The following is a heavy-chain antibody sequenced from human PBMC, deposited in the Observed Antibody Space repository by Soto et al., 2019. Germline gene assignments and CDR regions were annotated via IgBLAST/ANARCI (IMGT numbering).Heavy chain of an antibody. Sequence: GASVKVFCKASGGTFSSYTISWVRQAPGQGLEWMGRIIPILGIANYAQKFQGRVTITADKSTSTAYMELSSVTAADTAVYYCARGFPSTVTTRRSINWFDPWGQGTLVTVSS. D-gene: IGHD4-17*01. V-gene: IGHV1-69*02. CDR3: ARGFPSTVTTRRSINWFDP. CDR1: GGTFSSYT. J-gene: IGHJ5*02. CDR2: IIPILGIA.